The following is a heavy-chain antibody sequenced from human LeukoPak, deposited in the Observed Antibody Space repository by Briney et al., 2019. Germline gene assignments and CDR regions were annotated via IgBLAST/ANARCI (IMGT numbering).Heavy chain of an antibody. CDR1: GFTFSSYD. J-gene: IGHJ5*02. V-gene: IGHV3-21*01. CDR2: ISSGSSYK. D-gene: IGHD6-13*01. Sequence: GGSLRLSCAASGFTFSSYDMHWVRQAPGKGLEWVSSISSGSSYKYYADSVRGRFTISRDNAKNSLYLQMNSLRAEDTAVYYCARGRPSIAAAVDWFDPWGQGTLVSVSS. CDR3: ARGRPSIAAAVDWFDP.